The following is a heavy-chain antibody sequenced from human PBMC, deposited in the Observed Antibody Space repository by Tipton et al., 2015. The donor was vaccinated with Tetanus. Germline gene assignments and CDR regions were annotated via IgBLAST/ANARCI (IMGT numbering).Heavy chain of an antibody. CDR2: ISYDGGNK. Sequence: SLRLSCEASGFTFGRFGMHWVRQAPGKGLEWVAVISYDGGNKFYADSVQGRFTISRDNSKNTFYLEMHSLRSEDTAVYFCAKEDAGLAQRGGFYFDSWGQGTLVTVSS. J-gene: IGHJ4*02. CDR3: AKEDAGLAQRGGFYFDS. CDR1: GFTFGRFG. V-gene: IGHV3-30*18. D-gene: IGHD3/OR15-3a*01.